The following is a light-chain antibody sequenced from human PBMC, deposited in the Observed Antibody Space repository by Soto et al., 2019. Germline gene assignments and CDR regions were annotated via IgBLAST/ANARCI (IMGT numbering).Light chain of an antibody. V-gene: IGKV2-30*02. CDR2: KVY. CDR1: QSLVHSDGIAY. CDR3: MQGTHWPGT. J-gene: IGKJ1*01. Sequence: DVVMTQSPLSLPVTLGQPASISCRSNQSLVHSDGIAYFSWFQQRPGRSQRRLIYKVYNRDFGVQDRFSGSGSGTDFTLKIRNVEAEDVGVYYCMQGTHWPGTLGQGTKVDIK.